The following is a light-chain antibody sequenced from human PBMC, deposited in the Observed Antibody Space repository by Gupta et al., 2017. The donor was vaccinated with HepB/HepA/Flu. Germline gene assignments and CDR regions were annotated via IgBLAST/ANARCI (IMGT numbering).Light chain of an antibody. V-gene: IGLV1-51*01. Sequence: QSVLTQPPSLSAAPGQRVTISCSGNNSNIGNNYVSWYPELPGTAPKLLIYDNNKRRSGIPDRFSASKSGTSATLVSTGLQTGEEADYYCETWDNSRRSVLFGGGTKLTVL. CDR1: NSNIGNNY. CDR2: DNN. CDR3: ETWDNSRRSVL. J-gene: IGLJ2*01.